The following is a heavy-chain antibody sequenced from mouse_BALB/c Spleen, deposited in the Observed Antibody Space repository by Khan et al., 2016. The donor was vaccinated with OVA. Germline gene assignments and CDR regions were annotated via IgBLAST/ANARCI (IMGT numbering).Heavy chain of an antibody. Sequence: EVQRQELGLSLVKPSQSLSLTCTVTGYSITNNYAWSWIRQFPGSKLEWMGYISYSGVTNYNPSLKSRTSVTRDTPENQSFLQLNSVTTEDTATYFCARQNYYGYALDYWGQGTSVTVSS. CDR3: ARQNYYGYALDY. V-gene: IGHV3-2*02. D-gene: IGHD1-1*01. CDR2: ISYSGVT. J-gene: IGHJ4*01. CDR1: GYSITNNYA.